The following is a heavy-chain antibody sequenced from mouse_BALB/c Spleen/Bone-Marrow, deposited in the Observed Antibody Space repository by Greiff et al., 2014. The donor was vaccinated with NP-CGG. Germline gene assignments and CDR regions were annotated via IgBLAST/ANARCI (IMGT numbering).Heavy chain of an antibody. J-gene: IGHJ3*01. Sequence: QVQLQQSGPGLVAPSQSLSITCTVSGFSLSRYSIHWIRQPPGNGLEWLGMIWGGGSTDYNSAHKSRLSISKDNSKSQVFLKMNSLQTDDTAIYYCARNLRDPFAYWGQGTLVTVSA. CDR3: ARNLRDPFAY. CDR2: IWGGGST. CDR1: GFSLSRYS. V-gene: IGHV2-6-4*01.